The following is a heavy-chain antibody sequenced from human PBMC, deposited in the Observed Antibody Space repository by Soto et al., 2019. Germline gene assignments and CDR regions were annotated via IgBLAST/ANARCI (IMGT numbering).Heavy chain of an antibody. CDR1: GYTFTRSG. Sequence: QVQLVQSGAEVKKPGASVKVSCKASGYTFTRSGISWVRQAPGQGLEWMGWISADNGNSNYAQKLQGRATMTTDTSTSTASMVLRSLRSDATAVYYWARDAPPEDYGGQGTLVTVSS. J-gene: IGHJ4*02. V-gene: IGHV1-18*01. CDR3: ARDAPPEDY. CDR2: ISADNGNS.